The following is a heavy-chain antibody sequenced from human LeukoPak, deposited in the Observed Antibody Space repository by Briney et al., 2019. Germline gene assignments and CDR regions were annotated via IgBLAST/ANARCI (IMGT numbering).Heavy chain of an antibody. CDR3: ARDYGSGRYYNTAY. Sequence: GGSLRLSCAASGFTFSTYSKNWVRQAPGKGLEWVSYISSSRSTIYKQDTVKGGFPISRDNAKTSLYLQMNGLRAKDRAVYSGARDYGSGRYYNTAYWGKGTLVTVSS. CDR2: ISSSRSTI. D-gene: IGHD3-10*01. CDR1: GFTFSTYS. V-gene: IGHV3-48*04. J-gene: IGHJ4*02.